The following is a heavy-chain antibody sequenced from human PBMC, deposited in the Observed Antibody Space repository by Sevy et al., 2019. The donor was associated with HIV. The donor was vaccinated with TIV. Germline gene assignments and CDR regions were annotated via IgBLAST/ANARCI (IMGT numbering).Heavy chain of an antibody. CDR2: ISSSSNYI. Sequence: GGSLRLSCVVSGFTFSKYPMNWVRQAPGKGLEWVSLISSSSNYIYYGDSVKGRFTISRDNAKNSLYLQMNSLGADDTAVYYCASDGGCSSTACLLYFDYRGQGTLVTVSS. D-gene: IGHD2-2*01. CDR3: ASDGGCSSTACLLYFDY. J-gene: IGHJ4*02. CDR1: GFTFSKYP. V-gene: IGHV3-21*01.